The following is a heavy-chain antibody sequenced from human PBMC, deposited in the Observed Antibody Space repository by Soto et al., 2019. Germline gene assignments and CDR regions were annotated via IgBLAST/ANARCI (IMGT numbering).Heavy chain of an antibody. V-gene: IGHV4-59*01. CDR2: IYYSGST. CDR1: GGSISRYD. CDR3: ARLRAYYYLDV. J-gene: IGHJ6*03. Sequence: SETPSLTCTVSGGSISRYDWSWIRQPPGKGLEWIGYIYYSGSTNYNPSLKSRVTISVDTSKNQFSLKLSSVTAADTAVFYCARLRAYYYLDVWGKGTTVTVSS.